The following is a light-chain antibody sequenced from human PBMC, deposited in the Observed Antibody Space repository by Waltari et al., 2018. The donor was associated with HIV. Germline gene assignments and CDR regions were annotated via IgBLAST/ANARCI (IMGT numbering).Light chain of an antibody. CDR3: QSADSNASLWV. V-gene: IGLV3-25*03. CDR2: KDT. Sequence: SYELTQPPSVSVSPGQTARITCSGDALPKQYAYWYQQRPGKAPVLVIYKDTERPPGIPGRFSGSSSGTTATLTIIGVQAQDEADYHCQSADSNASLWVFGGGTKLTVL. CDR1: ALPKQY. J-gene: IGLJ3*02.